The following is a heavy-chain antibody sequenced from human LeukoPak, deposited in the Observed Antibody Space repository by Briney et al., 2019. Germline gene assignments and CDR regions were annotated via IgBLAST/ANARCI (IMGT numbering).Heavy chain of an antibody. CDR3: ARASDMRTLSSSRYLWFDP. Sequence: GASVKVSCKASGYTFTAYYMHWVRQAPGQGLEWMGWISPGSGGTNYAQNFQGRVTMTRDTSTNTAYMELSSLRSDDTALYYCARASDMRTLSSSRYLWFDPWGQGTLVTVSS. V-gene: IGHV1-2*02. J-gene: IGHJ5*02. CDR2: ISPGSGGT. D-gene: IGHD6-13*01. CDR1: GYTFTAYY.